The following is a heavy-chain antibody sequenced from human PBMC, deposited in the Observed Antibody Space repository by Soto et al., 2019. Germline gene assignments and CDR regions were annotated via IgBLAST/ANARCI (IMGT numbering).Heavy chain of an antibody. CDR1: GFSLSTYA. V-gene: IGHV3-23*01. D-gene: IGHD1-1*01. Sequence: HPGGSLRLSCSASGFSLSTYAMTWVRQSPGRGLEWVATITGGRGPTYYADSVKGRFTISRDNAKNILYLQMNSLRADDTAVYYCAREERRPTDAFDIWGQGTMVTVSS. J-gene: IGHJ3*02. CDR2: ITGGRGPT. CDR3: AREERRPTDAFDI.